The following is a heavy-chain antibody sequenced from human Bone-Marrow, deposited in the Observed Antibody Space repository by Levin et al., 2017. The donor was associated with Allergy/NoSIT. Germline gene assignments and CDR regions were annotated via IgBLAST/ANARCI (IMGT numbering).Heavy chain of an antibody. CDR2: IYHSGSA. CDR3: ARNARGGPLDS. CDR1: GGSVSAYY. V-gene: IGHV4-59*02. J-gene: IGHJ4*02. D-gene: IGHD2-2*01. Sequence: PSETLSLTCSVSGGSVSAYYWTWVRQPPGKRLEWIGHIYHSGSANYNPSLKSRVSLSVDMSKNQFSLEVRSVTAADTAVYYCARNARGGPLDSWGLGSLVIVSS.